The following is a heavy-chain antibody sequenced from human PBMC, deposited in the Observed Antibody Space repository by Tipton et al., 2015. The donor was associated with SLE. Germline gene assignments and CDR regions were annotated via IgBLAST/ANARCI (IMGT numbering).Heavy chain of an antibody. CDR1: GFTFSSYA. D-gene: IGHD6-13*01. CDR3: ARSRYSGSWYYFDY. V-gene: IGHV3-23*01. CDR2: ISGSGGST. Sequence: SLRLSCAASGFTFSSYAMSWVRQAPGKGLEWVSAISGSGGSTYYADSVKGRFTISRDNSKNTLYLQINSLRAEDTAVYYCARSRYSGSWYYFDYWGQGTLVTVSS. J-gene: IGHJ4*02.